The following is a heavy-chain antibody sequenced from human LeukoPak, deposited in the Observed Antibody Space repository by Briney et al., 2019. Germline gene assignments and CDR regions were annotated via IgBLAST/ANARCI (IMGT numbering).Heavy chain of an antibody. Sequence: SETLSLTCTVSGDSISTYYWSWIRQPPGKGLEWIGYIYYRVTSDYNPSLKSRVTMSVDMSTRQMSLKLSSVTAADTAVYYCARVYYSSSYDYWYFDLWGRGTLVTVSS. V-gene: IGHV4-59*01. CDR2: IYYRVTS. D-gene: IGHD6-13*01. J-gene: IGHJ2*01. CDR3: ARVYYSSSYDYWYFDL. CDR1: GDSISTYY.